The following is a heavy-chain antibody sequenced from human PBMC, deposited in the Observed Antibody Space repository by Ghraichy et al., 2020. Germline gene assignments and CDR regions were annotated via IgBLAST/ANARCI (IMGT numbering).Heavy chain of an antibody. CDR1: GFTFSSYS. V-gene: IGHV3-21*01. CDR3: ARAIAAAGPPLGY. Sequence: GGSLRLSCAASGFTFSSYSMNWVRQAPGKGLEWVSSISSSSSYIYYADSVKGRFTISRDNAKNSLYLQMNSLRAEDMAVYYCARAIAAAGPPLGYWGQGTLVTVSS. D-gene: IGHD6-13*01. CDR2: ISSSSSYI. J-gene: IGHJ4*02.